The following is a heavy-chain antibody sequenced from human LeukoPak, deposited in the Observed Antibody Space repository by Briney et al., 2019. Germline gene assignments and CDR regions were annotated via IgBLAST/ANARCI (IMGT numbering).Heavy chain of an antibody. CDR2: ISSSSSYI. D-gene: IGHD3-10*01. Sequence: GGSLRLSGAASGFTFSSYSMNWVRQAPGKELEWVSSISSSSSYIYYADSVKGRFTISRDNAKNSLYLQMNSLRAEDTAVYYCARYYYGSGSPTPPYYFDYWGQGTLVTVSS. V-gene: IGHV3-21*01. CDR1: GFTFSSYS. CDR3: ARYYYGSGSPTPPYYFDY. J-gene: IGHJ4*02.